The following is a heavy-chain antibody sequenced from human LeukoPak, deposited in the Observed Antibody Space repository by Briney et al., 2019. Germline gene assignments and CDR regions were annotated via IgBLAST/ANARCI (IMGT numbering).Heavy chain of an antibody. J-gene: IGHJ3*02. CDR2: INPNSGGT. V-gene: IGHV1-2*02. D-gene: IGHD6-25*01. CDR3: AREVGSGTFDI. Sequence: ASVKVSCKASGYTFTGYYMHWVRQAPGQGLEWMGWINPNSGGTIYAQKFQGRVTMTRDTSIITVYMELSKLRSDDTAFYYCAREVGSGTFDIWGQGTMVTVSS. CDR1: GYTFTGYY.